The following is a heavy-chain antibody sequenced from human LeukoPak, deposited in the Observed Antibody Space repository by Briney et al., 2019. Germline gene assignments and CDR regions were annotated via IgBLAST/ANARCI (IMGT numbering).Heavy chain of an antibody. CDR1: GFTFSSYA. CDR3: AKDVGRNQLLSVY. V-gene: IGHV3-23*01. J-gene: IGHJ4*02. D-gene: IGHD2-2*01. CDR2: ISGSGGST. Sequence: PGGSLRLSCAASGFTFSSYAMSWVRQAPGKGLEWVSAISGSGGSTYYADSVKGRFTTSRDNSKNTLYLQMNSLRAEDTAVYYCAKDVGRNQLLSVYWGQGTLVTVSS.